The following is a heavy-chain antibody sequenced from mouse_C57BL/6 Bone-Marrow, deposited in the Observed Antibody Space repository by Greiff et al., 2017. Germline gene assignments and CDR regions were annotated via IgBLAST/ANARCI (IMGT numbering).Heavy chain of an antibody. CDR3: TRWLLLRWVFAY. J-gene: IGHJ3*01. Sequence: QVQLQQSGAELVRPGASVTLSCKASGYTFTDYEMHWVKQTPVHGLEWIGAIDPETGGTAYNQKFKGKAILTADKSSSTAYMELLSLTSEDSAVYYCTRWLLLRWVFAYWGQGTLVTVSA. CDR2: IDPETGGT. CDR1: GYTFTDYE. V-gene: IGHV1-15*01. D-gene: IGHD1-1*01.